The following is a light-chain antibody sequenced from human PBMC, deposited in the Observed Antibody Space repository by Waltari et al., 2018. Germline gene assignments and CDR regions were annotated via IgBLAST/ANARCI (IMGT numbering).Light chain of an antibody. V-gene: IGKV1-9*01. CDR2: EAS. CDR1: QGISSY. J-gene: IGKJ2*01. CDR3: QQLDSFPYT. Sequence: IQLTQSPSSLSASVGDRVTHSCRASQGISSYLAWYQQKPGTAPKLLIYEASTLQSGVPSRFSGSGSGTDFTLTISSLQPEDFASYYCQQLDSFPYTFGQGTKLEIK.